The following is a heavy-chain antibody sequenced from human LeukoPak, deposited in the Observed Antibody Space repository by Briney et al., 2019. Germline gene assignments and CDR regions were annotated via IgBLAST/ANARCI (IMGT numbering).Heavy chain of an antibody. CDR2: IYPDDSDT. Sequence: GASLKISCKGSGYSSTSYWIAWGRQMPGKGLEWMGIIYPDDSDTRYSPSFEGQVTISADKFINTAYLQWRSLRASDTALYYCGRYLSDEGDYDYRGQGTLVTVSS. CDR1: GYSSTSYW. J-gene: IGHJ4*02. D-gene: IGHD4-17*01. CDR3: GRYLSDEGDYDY. V-gene: IGHV5-51*01.